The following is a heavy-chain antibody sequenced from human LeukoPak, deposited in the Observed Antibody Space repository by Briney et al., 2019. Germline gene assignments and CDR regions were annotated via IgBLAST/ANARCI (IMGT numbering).Heavy chain of an antibody. CDR3: ARSGYIYAYDY. CDR1: GYTFTGYY. J-gene: IGHJ4*02. D-gene: IGHD5-18*01. Sequence: ASVKVSCKASGYTFTGYYIHWVRQAPGQGLEWTGWINFNSGGTNYAQNFQGRVTLTSDTSITTVYMELTRLRSDDTAIYFCARSGYIYAYDYWGQGTLVTVSS. CDR2: INFNSGGT. V-gene: IGHV1-2*02.